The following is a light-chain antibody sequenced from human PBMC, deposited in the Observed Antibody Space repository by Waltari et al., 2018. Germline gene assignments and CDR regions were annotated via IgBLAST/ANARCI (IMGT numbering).Light chain of an antibody. CDR3: MQALQTPST. J-gene: IGKJ4*01. V-gene: IGKV2-28*01. CDR2: LGS. CDR1: QSLLHSNGYNY. Sequence: DMVMTQSPLSLLVTPGEPASISCRSTQSLLHSNGYNYLDWYLQKPGQSPQLLIYLGSNRASGVPDRFSGSGSGTDFTLKISRVEAEDVGVYYCMQALQTPSTFGGGTKVEIK.